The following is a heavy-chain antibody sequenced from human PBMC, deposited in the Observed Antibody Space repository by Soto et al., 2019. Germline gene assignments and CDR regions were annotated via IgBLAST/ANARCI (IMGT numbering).Heavy chain of an antibody. CDR1: GYPFISDY. V-gene: IGHV1-46*01. Sequence: ASVKVSCKASGYPFISDYIHWVRHPPGQGLEWMGLINPSDAYTDYTQNSQTRGTLTRYTATSRVYMERSSRRSDDTAIYYCARDHVDTSMTNFD. CDR2: INPSDAYT. J-gene: IGHJ4*01. D-gene: IGHD5-18*01. CDR3: ARDHVDTSMTNFD.